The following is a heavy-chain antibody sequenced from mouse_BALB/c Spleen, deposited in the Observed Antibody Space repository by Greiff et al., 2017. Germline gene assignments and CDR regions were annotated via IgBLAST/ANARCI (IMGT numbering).Heavy chain of an antibody. CDR2: INPGSSTI. CDR1: GFDFSRYW. Sequence: DVQLVESGGGLVQPGGSLNLSCAASGFDFSRYWMSWARQAPGKGQEWIGEINPGSSTINYTPSLKDKFIISRDNAKNTLYLQMSKVRSEDTALYYCARLNYGYAMDYWGQGTSVTVSS. CDR3: ARLNYGYAMDY. V-gene: IGHV4-2*02. J-gene: IGHJ4*01. D-gene: IGHD1-1*01.